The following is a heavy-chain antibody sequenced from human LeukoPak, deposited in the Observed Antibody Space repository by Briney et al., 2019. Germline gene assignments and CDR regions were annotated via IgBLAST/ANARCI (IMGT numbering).Heavy chain of an antibody. CDR2: ISGSGSST. CDR1: GFTFSSYA. Sequence: PGGSLRLSCAASGFTFSSYAMSWVRQAPGKGLEWVSGISGSGSSTYYADSVKGRFTISRDNSKNTLYLQMNSLRVEDTAVYYCAKQTGGSCYSGFDSWGQGTLVTVST. J-gene: IGHJ4*02. D-gene: IGHD2-15*01. CDR3: AKQTGGSCYSGFDS. V-gene: IGHV3-23*01.